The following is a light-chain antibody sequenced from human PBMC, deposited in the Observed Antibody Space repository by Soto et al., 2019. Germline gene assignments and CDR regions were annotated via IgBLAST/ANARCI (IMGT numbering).Light chain of an antibody. V-gene: IGKV1-5*03. J-gene: IGKJ2*01. CDR1: QSVSDW. Sequence: DIQMTQSPSTLSASVGDRVTITCRASQSVSDWLAWYQQKPEKAPKLLIYKASSLKSGVPSRFSGSGSGTEFTLTISSLQPDDFASYFCQHYNNYGVTFGQGTKLEIK. CDR3: QHYNNYGVT. CDR2: KAS.